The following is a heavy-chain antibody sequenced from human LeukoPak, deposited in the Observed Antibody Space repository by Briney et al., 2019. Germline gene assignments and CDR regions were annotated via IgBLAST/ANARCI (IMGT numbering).Heavy chain of an antibody. CDR2: INPNSGGT. D-gene: IGHD2-2*01. Sequence: ASVKVSCKASGYTFTGYYMHWVRQAPGQGLEWMGWINPNSGGTNYAQKFQGRVTMTRDTSISTAYMELSRLRSDDTAVYYCARGDIVVVVRRRTAPFDLWGRGTLVTVSS. V-gene: IGHV1-2*02. CDR1: GYTFTGYY. J-gene: IGHJ2*01. CDR3: ARGDIVVVVRRRTAPFDL.